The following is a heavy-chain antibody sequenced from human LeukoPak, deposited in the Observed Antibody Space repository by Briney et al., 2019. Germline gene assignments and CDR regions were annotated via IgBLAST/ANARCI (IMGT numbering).Heavy chain of an antibody. V-gene: IGHV3-30-3*01. J-gene: IGHJ4*02. D-gene: IGHD5-12*01. CDR2: ISYDGSNK. Sequence: GGSLRLSCAASGFTLSSYAMHWVRQAPGKGLEWVAVISYDGSNKYYADSVKGRFTISRDNSKNTLYLQMNSLRAEDTAVYYCARDRTRVDIVATDSGGFDYWGQGTLVTVSS. CDR3: ARDRTRVDIVATDSGGFDY. CDR1: GFTLSSYA.